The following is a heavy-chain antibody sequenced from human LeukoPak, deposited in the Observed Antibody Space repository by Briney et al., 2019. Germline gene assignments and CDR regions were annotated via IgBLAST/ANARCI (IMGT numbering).Heavy chain of an antibody. Sequence: TTSETLSPTCTVSGASISRGGYYWSWIRQHPGKGLEWIGDIYYSGSTYYNPSLKSRVTISVDTSKKQFSLKLNSVTAADTAVYYCARKNSSGYYYAGNAFDIWGPGTMLTVSS. CDR2: IYYSGST. D-gene: IGHD3-22*01. CDR3: ARKNSSGYYYAGNAFDI. J-gene: IGHJ3*02. V-gene: IGHV4-31*03. CDR1: GASISRGGYY.